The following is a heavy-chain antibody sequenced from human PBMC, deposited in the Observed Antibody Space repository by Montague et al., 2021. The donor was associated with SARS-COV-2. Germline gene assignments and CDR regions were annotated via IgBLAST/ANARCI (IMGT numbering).Heavy chain of an antibody. CDR3: ARAPFMITFGGVITRLRGYYFDY. CDR2: IYYSGST. Sequence: TLSLTCTVSGGSISSSSYYWGWIRQPPGKGLEWIGSIYYSGSTYYNPSLKSRVTISVDTSKNQFSLKLSSVTAADTAVYYCARAPFMITFGGVITRLRGYYFDYWGQGTPVTVSS. CDR1: GGSISSSSYY. D-gene: IGHD3-16*01. J-gene: IGHJ4*02. V-gene: IGHV4-39*07.